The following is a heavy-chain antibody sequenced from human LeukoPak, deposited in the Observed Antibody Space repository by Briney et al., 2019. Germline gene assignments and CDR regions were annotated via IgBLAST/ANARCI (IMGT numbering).Heavy chain of an antibody. V-gene: IGHV4-61*08. J-gene: IGHJ4*02. Sequence: PSETLSLTCTVSGASVSSGDYHWCWVRQAPGRGLEWVGHYGGPSYNPSLKRRVVISIDTSRYQFSLRFNSVTGADTATYFCVSYCVSGSGRGHWGLGALVTVSS. CDR3: VSYCVSGSGRGH. D-gene: IGHD2-21*01. CDR1: GASVSSGDYH. CDR2: HYGGP.